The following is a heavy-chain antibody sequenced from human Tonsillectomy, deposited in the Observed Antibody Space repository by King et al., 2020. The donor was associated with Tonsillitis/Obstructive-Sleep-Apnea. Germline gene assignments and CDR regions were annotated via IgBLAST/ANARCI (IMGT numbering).Heavy chain of an antibody. CDR3: ARDYSNLRQRSNWFDP. Sequence: VQLVESGAEVKKPGSSVTVSCKASGGTFSSYAISWVRQAPGQGLEWMGGIIPIFGTANYAQKFQGRVTITADESTSTAYMELSSLRSEDTAVYYCARDYSNLRQRSNWFDPWGQGTLVTVSS. CDR1: GGTFSSYA. CDR2: IIPIFGTA. D-gene: IGHD4-11*01. V-gene: IGHV1-69*01. J-gene: IGHJ5*02.